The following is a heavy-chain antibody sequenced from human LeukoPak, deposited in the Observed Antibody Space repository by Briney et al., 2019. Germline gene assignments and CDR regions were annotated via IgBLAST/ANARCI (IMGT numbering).Heavy chain of an antibody. Sequence: GGSLRLSCAASGFTFSSYWMSWVRQAPGKGLEWVANIKQDGSEKYYVDSVKGRFTISRDNAKNPLYLQMNSLRAEDTALYYCARELAVADPAFDHWGQGTLVTVSS. CDR2: IKQDGSEK. V-gene: IGHV3-7*03. CDR1: GFTFSSYW. CDR3: ARELAVADPAFDH. J-gene: IGHJ4*02. D-gene: IGHD6-19*01.